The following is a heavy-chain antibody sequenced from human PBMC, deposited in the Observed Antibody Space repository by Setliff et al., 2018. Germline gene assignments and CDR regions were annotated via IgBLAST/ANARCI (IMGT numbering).Heavy chain of an antibody. J-gene: IGHJ4*02. CDR2: IYSGGTT. Sequence: SETLSLTCAVSGGSFSGYYWSWIRQPPGKGLEWIGRIYSGGTTYYNSSLKSRVTISVDTSKSQFSLRLNSVTAADTAVYYCARTGTYRYFDYWGRGTLVTVSS. CDR1: GGSFSGYY. V-gene: IGHV4-34*01. CDR3: ARTGTYRYFDY. D-gene: IGHD1-1*01.